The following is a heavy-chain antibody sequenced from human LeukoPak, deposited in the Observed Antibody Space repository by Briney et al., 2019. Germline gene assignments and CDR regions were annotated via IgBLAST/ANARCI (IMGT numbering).Heavy chain of an antibody. CDR3: AREESGGYFDY. V-gene: IGHV1-46*01. CDR2: INPSDDST. Sequence: GASVKVSCKASGYTFTNYYMHWVRQAPGQGLEWMGIINPSDDSTSYAQKFQGRVTMTRDTSTSTVYMELSSLRSEDTAVYYCAREESGGYFDYWGQGTLVTVSS. CDR1: GYTFTNYY. D-gene: IGHD2-8*02. J-gene: IGHJ4*02.